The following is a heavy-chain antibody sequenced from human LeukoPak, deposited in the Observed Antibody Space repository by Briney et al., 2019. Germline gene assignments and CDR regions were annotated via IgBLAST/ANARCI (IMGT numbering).Heavy chain of an antibody. V-gene: IGHV4-34*01. CDR1: GGSFSGYY. D-gene: IGHD1-26*01. Sequence: SETLSLTCAVYGGSFSGYYWGWIRQPPGKGLEWIGEINHSGSTNYNPSLKSRVTISVDTSKNQFSLKLSSVTAADTAVYYCARGELFSESYWEGYYYYYMDVWGKGTTVTVSS. J-gene: IGHJ6*03. CDR3: ARGELFSESYWEGYYYYYMDV. CDR2: INHSGST.